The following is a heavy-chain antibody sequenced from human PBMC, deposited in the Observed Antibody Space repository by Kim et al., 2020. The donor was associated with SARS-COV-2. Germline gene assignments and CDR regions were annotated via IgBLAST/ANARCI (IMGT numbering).Heavy chain of an antibody. CDR2: IRRKVNGYTS. V-gene: IGHV3-72*01. CDR3: VRVNTMNRWDFDY. D-gene: IGHD3-3*01. CDR1: GFTFSDHY. J-gene: IGHJ4*02. Sequence: GGSLRLSCAASGFTFSDHYMDWVRQAPGKGLEWVARIRRKVNGYTSEYAASVSGRFIISRDDSEKSLHLQMNSLKSEDTAVYYCVRVNTMNRWDFDYWGQGTLVTVSS.